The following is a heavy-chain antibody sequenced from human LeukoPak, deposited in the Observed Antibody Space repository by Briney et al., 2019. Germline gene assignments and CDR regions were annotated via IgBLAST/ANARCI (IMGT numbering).Heavy chain of an antibody. Sequence: PGGSLRLSCAASGFTFSSYWMSWVRQSPGKGLEWVSVFSVSGDSIFYADSVKGRFTISRDISNNTLFLEMNSLRVEDTAIYYCAKRGTGMYASDIWGQGTMVTASS. D-gene: IGHD3-16*01. V-gene: IGHV3-23*01. J-gene: IGHJ3*02. CDR3: AKRGTGMYASDI. CDR2: FSVSGDSI. CDR1: GFTFSSYW.